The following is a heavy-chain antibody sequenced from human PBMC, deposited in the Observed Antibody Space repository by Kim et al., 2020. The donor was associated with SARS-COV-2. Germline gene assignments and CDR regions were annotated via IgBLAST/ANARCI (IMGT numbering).Heavy chain of an antibody. CDR2: IIPIFGTA. D-gene: IGHD5-18*01. Sequence: SVKVSCKASGGTFSSYAISWVRQAPGQGLEWMGGIIPIFGTANYAQKFQGRVTITADESTSTAYMELSSLRSEDTAVYYCARGGRVGYSYPWGNGDWGQGTLVTVSS. CDR1: GGTFSSYA. CDR3: ARGGRVGYSYPWGNGD. J-gene: IGHJ4*02. V-gene: IGHV1-69*13.